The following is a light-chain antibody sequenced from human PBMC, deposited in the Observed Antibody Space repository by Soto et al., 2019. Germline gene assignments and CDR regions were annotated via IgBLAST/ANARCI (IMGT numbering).Light chain of an antibody. J-gene: IGLJ3*02. CDR2: EVS. CDR1: SSDVGGYNY. V-gene: IGLV2-14*01. CDR3: SSYTSGSTRV. Sequence: QSALTQPASVSGSPGQSITISCTGTSSDVGGYNYVSWYQQHPGKAPKLMIYEVSNRPSGVSNRFSGSKSGNTASLTISGVQAEDEADYYCSSYTSGSTRVFGGGTKLTVL.